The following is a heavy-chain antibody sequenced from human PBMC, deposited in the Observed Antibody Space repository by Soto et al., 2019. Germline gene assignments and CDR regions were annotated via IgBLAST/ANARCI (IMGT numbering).Heavy chain of an antibody. J-gene: IGHJ5*01. CDR2: IYWHDDK. CDR3: ARSRFEILTGPFDS. D-gene: IGHD3-9*01. Sequence: SGPTLVNPTQTLTLTRTFSGFSLSNTGMTVGWNRQPPGKALEWLALIYWHDDKRYNPSLKNRLTIAKDTSKNQVVLTLTNVGPVDTATYYCARSRFEILTGPFDSWGQGTLVTVSS. V-gene: IGHV2-5*01. CDR1: GFSLSNTGMT.